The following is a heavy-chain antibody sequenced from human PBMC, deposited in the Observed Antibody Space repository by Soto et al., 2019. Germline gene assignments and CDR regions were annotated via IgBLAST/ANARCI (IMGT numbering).Heavy chain of an antibody. J-gene: IGHJ4*02. Sequence: ASVKVSCKASGGTFSSYTISWVRQAPGQGLEWMGRIIPILGIANYAQKFQGRVTITADKSTSTAYMELSSLRSEDTAVYYCASDSGYDFGRDYFDYWGQGTLVTVSS. CDR1: GGTFSSYT. CDR3: ASDSGYDFGRDYFDY. CDR2: IIPILGIA. V-gene: IGHV1-69*02. D-gene: IGHD5-12*01.